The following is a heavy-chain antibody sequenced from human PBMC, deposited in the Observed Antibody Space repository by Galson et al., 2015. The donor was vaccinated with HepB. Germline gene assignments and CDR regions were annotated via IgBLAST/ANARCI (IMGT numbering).Heavy chain of an antibody. Sequence: SLRLSCAASGFTFSSYSMNWVRQAPGKGLEWVSSISSSSSYIYYADSVKGRFTISRDNAKNSLYLQMNSLRAEDTAVYYCARVLEMATPYLGYWGQGTLVTVSS. CDR1: GFTFSSYS. D-gene: IGHD5-24*01. J-gene: IGHJ4*02. V-gene: IGHV3-21*01. CDR2: ISSSSSYI. CDR3: ARVLEMATPYLGY.